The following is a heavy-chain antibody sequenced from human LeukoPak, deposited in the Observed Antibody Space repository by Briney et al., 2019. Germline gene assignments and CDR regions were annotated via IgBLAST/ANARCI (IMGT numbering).Heavy chain of an antibody. D-gene: IGHD6-19*01. Sequence: SETLSLTCTVSGASISSYYWSWIRQPPGKGLGWIGYIHTRGSTNYNPSLKSRVTISVDTSKNQFSLKLSSVTAADTAVYYCAGNSGWYVYNYWGQGTLVSVSS. CDR1: GASISSYY. CDR2: IHTRGST. V-gene: IGHV4-4*09. J-gene: IGHJ4*02. CDR3: AGNSGWYVYNY.